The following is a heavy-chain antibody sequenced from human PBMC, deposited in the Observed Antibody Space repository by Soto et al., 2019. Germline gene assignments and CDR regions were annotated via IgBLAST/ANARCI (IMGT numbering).Heavy chain of an antibody. V-gene: IGHV3-23*01. CDR2: ISGSGGST. CDR3: SKDSLHEFCRRGSCYSGAFDI. Sequence: GGSLRLSCAASGFTFSSYAMSWVRQAPGKGLEWVSAISGSGGSTYYADSVKGRFTISRDNSKNTLYLQMNSLRAEATAVSYYSKDSLHEFCRRGSCYSGAFDIWGQGTMVTVSS. J-gene: IGHJ3*02. CDR1: GFTFSSYA. D-gene: IGHD2-15*01.